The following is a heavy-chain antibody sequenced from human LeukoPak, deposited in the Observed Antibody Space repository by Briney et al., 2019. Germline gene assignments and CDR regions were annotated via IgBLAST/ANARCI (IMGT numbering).Heavy chain of an antibody. V-gene: IGHV3-7*01. CDR2: IKPDGSEK. J-gene: IGHJ3*02. D-gene: IGHD3-22*01. CDR1: GFTFSRYW. Sequence: GGSLRLSCAASGFTFSRYWMTWVRQTPRKGLEWVANIKPDGSEKYYVDSVKGRFTISRDNAKNSLYLQMNSLRAEDTAVYYCASEVVRITMNFGAFDIWGQGTMVTVSS. CDR3: ASEVVRITMNFGAFDI.